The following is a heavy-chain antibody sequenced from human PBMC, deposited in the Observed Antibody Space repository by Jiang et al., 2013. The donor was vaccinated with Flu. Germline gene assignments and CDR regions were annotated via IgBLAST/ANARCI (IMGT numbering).Heavy chain of an antibody. V-gene: IGHV4-59*08. CDR2: IHNSGTT. J-gene: IGHJ6*02. CDR3: ARSYCGGDCYSMFGYSYYGMDV. CDR1: SGSISSHY. Sequence: KPSETLSLTCTVSSGSISSHYWSWIRQPPGKGLEWIGYIHNSGTTNXNPSLKSRVTISIDTSTNQFSLKLISVTAPDTAVYYCARSYCGGDCYSMFGYSYYGMDVWGQGTTVTVSS. D-gene: IGHD2-21*02.